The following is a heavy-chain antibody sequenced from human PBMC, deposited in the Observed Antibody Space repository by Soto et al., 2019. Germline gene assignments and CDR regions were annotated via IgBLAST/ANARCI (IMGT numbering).Heavy chain of an antibody. CDR3: ANDPASFDIVATLFDY. CDR1: GFTFSSYG. CDR2: ISYDGSNK. V-gene: IGHV3-30*18. Sequence: QVQLVESGGGVVQPGRSLRLSCAASGFTFSSYGMHWVRQAPGKGLEWVAVISYDGSNKYYADSVKGRFTISRDNSKNTLYLQTNSLRAEDTAVYYCANDPASFDIVATLFDYWGQGTLVTVSS. D-gene: IGHD5-12*01. J-gene: IGHJ4*02.